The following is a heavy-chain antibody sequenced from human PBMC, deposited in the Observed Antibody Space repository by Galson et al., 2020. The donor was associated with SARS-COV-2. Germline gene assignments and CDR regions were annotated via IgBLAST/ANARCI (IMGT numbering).Heavy chain of an antibody. CDR2: ISWNSGSI. CDR1: GFTFDDYA. V-gene: IGHV3-9*01. J-gene: IGHJ6*02. CDR3: AKDMGTRVVVAATRYYYYYYGMDV. Sequence: SLKISCAASGFTFDDYAMHWVRQAPGKGLEWVSGISWNSGSIGYADSVKGRFTISRDNAKNSLYLQMNSLRAEDTALYYCAKDMGTRVVVAATRYYYYYYGMDVWGQGTTVTVSS. D-gene: IGHD2-15*01.